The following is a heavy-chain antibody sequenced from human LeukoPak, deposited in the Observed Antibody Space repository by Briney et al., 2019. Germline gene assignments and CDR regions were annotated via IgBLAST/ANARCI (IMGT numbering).Heavy chain of an antibody. CDR2: ISSSSSTI. CDR3: ARDDRAAPVTATVTTYAFDI. V-gene: IGHV3-48*04. J-gene: IGHJ3*02. CDR1: GFTFSSYS. D-gene: IGHD4-17*01. Sequence: PGGSLRLSCAASGFTFSSYSMNWVRQAPGKGLEWVSYISSSSSTIYYADSVKGRFTISRDNAKNSLYLQMNSLRAEDTAVYYCARDDRAAPVTATVTTYAFDIWGQGTMVTVSS.